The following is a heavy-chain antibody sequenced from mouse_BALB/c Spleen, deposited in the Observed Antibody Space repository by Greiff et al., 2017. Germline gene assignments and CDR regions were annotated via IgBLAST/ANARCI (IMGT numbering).Heavy chain of an antibody. CDR2: ISYSGST. V-gene: IGHV3-2*02. CDR3: ARGGLYGTRYYAMDY. CDR1: GYSISSDYA. J-gene: IGHJ4*01. D-gene: IGHD2-1*01. Sequence: ESGPGLVKPSQSLSLTCTVTGYSISSDYAWNWIRQFPVNKLVCMGYISYSGSTIYNPSLKSRISITRDTSKIQIYLQLNSVTTEDTATYYCARGGLYGTRYYAMDYWGQGTSVTVSS.